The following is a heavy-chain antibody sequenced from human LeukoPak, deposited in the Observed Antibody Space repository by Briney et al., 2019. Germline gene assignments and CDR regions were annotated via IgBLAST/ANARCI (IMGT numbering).Heavy chain of an antibody. Sequence: QPGGSLRLSCAASGFTFSSYAMHWVRQAPGKGLEYVSAISSNGGSTYYANSVKGRFTISRDNSKNTLYLQMNNLRAEDTAVYYCAKDAYSAYGSFDFWGQGTLVSVSS. CDR2: ISSNGGST. D-gene: IGHD5-12*01. V-gene: IGHV3-64*01. CDR3: AKDAYSAYGSFDF. J-gene: IGHJ4*02. CDR1: GFTFSSYA.